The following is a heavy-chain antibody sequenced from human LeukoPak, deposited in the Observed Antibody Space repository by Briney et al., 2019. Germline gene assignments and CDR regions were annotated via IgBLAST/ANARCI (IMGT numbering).Heavy chain of an antibody. CDR2: IRYDGSNT. CDR3: AKNPGYSSTWYRLDC. CDR1: GFTFSNSG. V-gene: IGHV3-30*02. J-gene: IGHJ4*02. Sequence: GGSLRLSCAASGFTFSNSGMHWVRQAPGMGLEWVAFIRYDGSNTYYADSVRGRFTISRDNSKNTLYLQMDSLRTEDTAVYYCAKNPGYSSTWYRLDCRGQGTLVTVSS. D-gene: IGHD6-13*01.